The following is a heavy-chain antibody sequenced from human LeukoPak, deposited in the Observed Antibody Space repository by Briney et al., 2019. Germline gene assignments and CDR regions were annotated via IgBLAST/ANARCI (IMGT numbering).Heavy chain of an antibody. J-gene: IGHJ4*02. V-gene: IGHV4-38-2*02. D-gene: IGHD5-18*01. CDR2: IYYTGGT. CDR1: GYSISSGYY. CDR3: ARDRTGRNTAQDDY. Sequence: SETLSLTCSVSGYSISSGYYWGWIRQPPGRCLEWIGSIYYTGGTLYNPSLKSRVSMSVDTSTNQFSLKLTSVTAADTAVYYCARDRTGRNTAQDDYWGQGTLVTVSS.